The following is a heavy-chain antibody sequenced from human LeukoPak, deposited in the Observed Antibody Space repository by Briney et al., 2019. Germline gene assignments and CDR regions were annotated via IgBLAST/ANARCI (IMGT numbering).Heavy chain of an antibody. J-gene: IGHJ4*02. CDR2: MNPNSGNT. V-gene: IGHV1-8*03. Sequence: GASVKVSCKASGYTFTSYDINWVRQAPGQGLEWMGWMNPNSGNTGYAQKFQGRVTITRNTSISTAYMELSSLRSEDTAVYYCARLHSSSWYLYYFDYWGQGTLVTVSS. CDR3: ARLHSSSWYLYYFDY. D-gene: IGHD6-13*01. CDR1: GYTFTSYD.